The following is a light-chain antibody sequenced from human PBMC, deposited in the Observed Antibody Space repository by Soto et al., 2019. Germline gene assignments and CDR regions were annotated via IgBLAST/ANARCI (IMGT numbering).Light chain of an antibody. CDR3: QQYGSSPHT. Sequence: EIVLTQSPGTLSLSPGERATLSCRASQSVSSSFLAWYQQKPGQAPRLLIYGASSKATGIPDRFSGSGSGTDYTLTLSRLETEDVAVYCCQQYGSSPHTFGGGTKVEIK. J-gene: IGKJ4*01. CDR1: QSVSSSF. CDR2: GAS. V-gene: IGKV3-20*01.